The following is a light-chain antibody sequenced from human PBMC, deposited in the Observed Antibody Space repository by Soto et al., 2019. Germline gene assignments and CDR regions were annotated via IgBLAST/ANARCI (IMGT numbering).Light chain of an antibody. CDR2: GAS. CDR1: HIVNSN. Sequence: IVLTQYTSTLSVSPGERSTLSCSSSHIVNSNLAWYQQKPGQAPRLLIYGASTRATDIPARFSGSGSGTEFTLTISSLQSEDFAVYYCQQYNNWPRTFGQGTNVDIK. J-gene: IGKJ1*01. CDR3: QQYNNWPRT. V-gene: IGKV3-15*01.